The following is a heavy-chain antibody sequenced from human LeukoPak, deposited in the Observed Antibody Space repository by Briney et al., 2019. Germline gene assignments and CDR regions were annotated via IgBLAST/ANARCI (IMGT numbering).Heavy chain of an antibody. J-gene: IGHJ4*02. Sequence: GGSLRLSCAASGFNFGSSSMSWVRQAPGKGLEWVSSINASGGSTFYADSVKGRFTTSRDNSKNTLSLQMNSLRAEDTAVYYCAKRDSSGSLYFDYCGQGTPVTVSS. D-gene: IGHD3-22*01. CDR1: GFNFGSSS. V-gene: IGHV3-23*01. CDR3: AKRDSSGSLYFDY. CDR2: INASGGST.